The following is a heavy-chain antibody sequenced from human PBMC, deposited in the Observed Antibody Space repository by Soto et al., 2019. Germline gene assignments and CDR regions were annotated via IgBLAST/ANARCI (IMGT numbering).Heavy chain of an antibody. CDR3: ARFPYYYDSSGYYTH. CDR2: INHSGST. D-gene: IGHD3-22*01. J-gene: IGHJ4*02. V-gene: IGHV4-34*01. Sequence: SETLSLTCAVYGGSFSGYYWSWIRQPPGKGLEWIGEINHSGSTNYNPSLKSRVTISVDTSKNQFSLKLSSVTAADTAVYYCARFPYYYDSSGYYTHWSQGTLVTVSS. CDR1: GGSFSGYY.